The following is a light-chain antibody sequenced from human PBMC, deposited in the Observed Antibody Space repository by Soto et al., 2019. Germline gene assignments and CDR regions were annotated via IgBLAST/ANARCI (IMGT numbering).Light chain of an antibody. J-gene: IGLJ3*02. Sequence: QTVVTQEPSFSVSPGGTVTLTCGLSSGSVSTSYYPSWYQQTPGQAPRTLIYSTNTRSSGVPGRFSGSILGNKAALTITGAQADDESDYYCVLYMGSGISLFGGGTQLTVL. CDR1: SGSVSTSYY. CDR3: VLYMGSGISL. CDR2: STN. V-gene: IGLV8-61*01.